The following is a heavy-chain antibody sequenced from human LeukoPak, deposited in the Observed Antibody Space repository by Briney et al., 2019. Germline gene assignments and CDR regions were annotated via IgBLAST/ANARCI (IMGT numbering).Heavy chain of an antibody. CDR1: GGSISSYY. V-gene: IGHV4-59*12. J-gene: IGHJ4*02. CDR2: IYYSGST. D-gene: IGHD4/OR15-4a*01. CDR3: ARRAGAYSHPYDY. Sequence: MASETLSLTCTVSGGSISSYYWSWIRQPPGKRLEWIGYIYYSGSTNYNPSLKSRVTISVDTSKNQFSLKLSSVTAADTAVYYCARRAGAYSHPYDYWGQGTLVTVSS.